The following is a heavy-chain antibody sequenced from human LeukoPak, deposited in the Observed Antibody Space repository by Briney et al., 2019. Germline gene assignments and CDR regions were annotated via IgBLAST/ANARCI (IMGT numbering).Heavy chain of an antibody. Sequence: PSETLSLTCTVSGYSMSSGYYWGWIRQPPGKGLEWIGYIYYSGSTNYNPSLKSRVTISVDTSKNQFSLKLSSVTAADTAVYYCARANWGYSDYWGQGTLVTVSS. D-gene: IGHD7-27*01. V-gene: IGHV4-61*01. J-gene: IGHJ4*02. CDR1: GYSMSSGYY. CDR2: IYYSGST. CDR3: ARANWGYSDY.